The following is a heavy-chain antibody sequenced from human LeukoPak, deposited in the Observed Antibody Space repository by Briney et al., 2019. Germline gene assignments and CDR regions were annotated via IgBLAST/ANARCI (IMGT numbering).Heavy chain of an antibody. Sequence: PSETLSLTCTVSGGSLSSYYWSWIRQPPGKGLEWIGYIYYSGSTNYNPSLKSRVTISVDTSKNQFSLKLSSVTAADTAVYYCARHTSGSYYDYWGQGTLVTVSS. CDR1: GGSLSSYY. J-gene: IGHJ4*02. D-gene: IGHD1-26*01. CDR2: IYYSGST. CDR3: ARHTSGSYYDY. V-gene: IGHV4-59*08.